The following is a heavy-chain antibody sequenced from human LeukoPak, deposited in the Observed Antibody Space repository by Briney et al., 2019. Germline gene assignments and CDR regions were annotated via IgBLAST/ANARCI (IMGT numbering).Heavy chain of an antibody. CDR3: ASNYGG. CDR2: IKHDGSEK. J-gene: IGHJ4*02. Sequence: GGSLRLSCAASGFDFSNYWMYWVRQAPGKGLEWVAYIKHDGSEKYYVDSVRGRFTISRDNAKNSLSLQMNSLRAEDTAVYYCASNYGGWGQGTLVTVSS. CDR1: GFDFSNYW. D-gene: IGHD4-11*01. V-gene: IGHV3-7*03.